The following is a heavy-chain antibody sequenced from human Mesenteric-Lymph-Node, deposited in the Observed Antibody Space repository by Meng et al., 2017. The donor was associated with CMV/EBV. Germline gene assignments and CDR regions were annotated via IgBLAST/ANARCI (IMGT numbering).Heavy chain of an antibody. J-gene: IGHJ4*02. CDR3: ARDAHDFWSGYAQYFDY. Sequence: GGSLRLSCAASGFTFSSYAMHWVRQAPGKGLEWVAVISYDGSNKYYADSVKGRFTISRDNSKNTLYLQMNSLRAEDTAVYYCARDAHDFWSGYAQYFDYWGQGTLVTVSS. CDR2: ISYDGSNK. V-gene: IGHV3-30-3*01. D-gene: IGHD3-3*01. CDR1: GFTFSSYA.